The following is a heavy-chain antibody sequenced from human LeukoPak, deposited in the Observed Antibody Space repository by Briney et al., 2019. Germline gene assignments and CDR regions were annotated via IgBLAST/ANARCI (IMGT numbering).Heavy chain of an antibody. CDR3: AKDAHITMIVVVRFWFDP. CDR1: QFIFSNYA. D-gene: IGHD3-22*01. CDR2: ISGSGGST. Sequence: GGSLRLSCAASQFIFSNYAMSWVRPAPGKGLEWVSTISGSGGSTYYADSVKGRFTISRDNSKNTLYLQMNSLRAEDTAVYYCAKDAHITMIVVVRFWFDPWGQGTLVTVSS. V-gene: IGHV3-23*01. J-gene: IGHJ5*02.